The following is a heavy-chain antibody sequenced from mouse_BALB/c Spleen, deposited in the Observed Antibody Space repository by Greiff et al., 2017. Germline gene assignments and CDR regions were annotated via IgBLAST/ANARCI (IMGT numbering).Heavy chain of an antibody. V-gene: IGHV1S22*01. J-gene: IGHJ2*01. Sequence: LQQPGSELVRPGASVKLSCTASGYTFTSYWMPWVKQRPGQGLEWIGNIYPGSGSTNYDEKFKSKATLTVDTSSSTAYMQLSSLTSEDSAVYYCTRDYGSRSQENYFDYWGQGTTLTVSA. CDR1: GYTFTSYW. CDR2: IYPGSGST. D-gene: IGHD1-1*01. CDR3: TRDYGSRSQENYFDY.